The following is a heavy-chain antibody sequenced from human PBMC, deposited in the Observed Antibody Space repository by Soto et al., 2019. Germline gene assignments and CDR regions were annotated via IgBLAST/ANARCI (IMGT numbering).Heavy chain of an antibody. J-gene: IGHJ4*02. D-gene: IGHD6-19*01. CDR2: INPSGGST. V-gene: IGHV1-46*01. Sequence: QVQLVQSGAEVKKPGASVKVSCKASGYTFTSYYMHWVRQAPGQGLEWMGIINPSGGSTSYAQKLQGRVTMTRDTSTSTVYMELSSLRSEDTAVYYCARASRRAVAGANFDYWGQGTLVTVSS. CDR3: ARASRRAVAGANFDY. CDR1: GYTFTSYY.